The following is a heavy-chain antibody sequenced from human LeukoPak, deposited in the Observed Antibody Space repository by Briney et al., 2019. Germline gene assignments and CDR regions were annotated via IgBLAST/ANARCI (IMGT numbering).Heavy chain of an antibody. CDR2: IKEDGSEK. V-gene: IGHV3-7*01. CDR3: ARALVIDY. D-gene: IGHD2-21*01. CDR1: GFTFSSYS. Sequence: PGGSLRLSCAASGFTFSSYSMNWVRQAPGKGLEWVANIKEDGSEKYYVDSVKGRFTISRGNAKNSLYLQLNSLRAEDTAVYYCARALVIDYWGQGTLVTVSS. J-gene: IGHJ4*02.